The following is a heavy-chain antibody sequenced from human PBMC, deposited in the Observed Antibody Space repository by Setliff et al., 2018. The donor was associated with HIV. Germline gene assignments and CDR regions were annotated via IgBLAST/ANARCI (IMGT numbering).Heavy chain of an antibody. CDR2: LSYSGST. J-gene: IGHJ4*02. D-gene: IGHD3-22*01. Sequence: PSETLSLTCTVSSVSFSSYSWTWIRQPPGKGLEWIGYLSYSGSTSYNPSLKSRVAISLDTSTSKNEFSLKLTSVTAADTAVYYCASLFHDTSAPWLNYFDHWGQGTLVTVSS. V-gene: IGHV4-59*01. CDR1: SVSFSSYS. CDR3: ASLFHDTSAPWLNYFDH.